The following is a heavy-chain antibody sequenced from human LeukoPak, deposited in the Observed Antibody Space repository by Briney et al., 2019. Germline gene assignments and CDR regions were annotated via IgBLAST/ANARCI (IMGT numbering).Heavy chain of an antibody. Sequence: PGRSLRLSCAASGFTFSSYAMHWVRQAPGKGLEWVAVISYDGSNKYYADSVKGRFTISRDNSKNTLYLQMNSLRAEDTAVYYCARPRTPVGGYVGGPFDYWGQGTLVTVSS. J-gene: IGHJ4*02. V-gene: IGHV3-30-3*01. D-gene: IGHD5-12*01. CDR3: ARPRTPVGGYVGGPFDY. CDR2: ISYDGSNK. CDR1: GFTFSSYA.